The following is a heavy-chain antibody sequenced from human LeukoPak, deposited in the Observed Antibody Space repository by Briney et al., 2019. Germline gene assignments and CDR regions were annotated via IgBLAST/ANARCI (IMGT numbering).Heavy chain of an antibody. CDR1: GGSISSYY. D-gene: IGHD5-12*01. Sequence: SETLSLTCTVSGGSISSYYWSWIRQPPWKGLEWIGYTYYSGSTNYNPSLKSRVTISVDTSKNQFSLKLSSVTAADTAVYYCARDLANNWFDPWGQGTLVTVSS. J-gene: IGHJ5*02. V-gene: IGHV4-59*01. CDR3: ARDLANNWFDP. CDR2: TYYSGST.